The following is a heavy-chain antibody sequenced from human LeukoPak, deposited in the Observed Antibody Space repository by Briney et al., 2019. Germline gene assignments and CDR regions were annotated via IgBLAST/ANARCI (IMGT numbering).Heavy chain of an antibody. CDR3: ARHIYDFYYYYYVDV. J-gene: IGHJ6*03. V-gene: IGHV5-51*01. D-gene: IGHD3-3*01. CDR2: IYPGDSDT. CDR1: GYSFTSYW. Sequence: GKSLKISCKGSGYSFTSYWIGWVRQMPGKGLEWMGIIYPGDSDTRYSPSFQGQVTISADKSISTAYLQWSSLKASDTAMYYCARHIYDFYYYYYVDVWGKGTTVTISS.